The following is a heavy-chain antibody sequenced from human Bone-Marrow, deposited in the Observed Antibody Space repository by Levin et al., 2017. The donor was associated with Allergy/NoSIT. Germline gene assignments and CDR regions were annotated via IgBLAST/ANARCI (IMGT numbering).Heavy chain of an antibody. CDR3: ASWAMFYYDGSDFDYFYYCMDV. J-gene: IGHJ6*02. V-gene: IGHV3-21*06. Sequence: PGGSLRLSCAASGLSFSNYDMNWVRQAPGKGLEWVSSISGGSSRIYYADSVKGRFTISRDNAKNSLYLQMNSLRVEDTAVYYCASWAMFYYDGSDFDYFYYCMDVWGQGTTVTVSS. D-gene: IGHD3-16*01. CDR2: ISGGSSRI. CDR1: GLSFSNYD.